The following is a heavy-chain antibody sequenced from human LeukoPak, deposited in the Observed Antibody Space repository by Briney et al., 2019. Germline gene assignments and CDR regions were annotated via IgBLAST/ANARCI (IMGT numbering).Heavy chain of an antibody. D-gene: IGHD3-22*01. CDR3: ATSPYDSSGLGRI. J-gene: IGHJ4*02. Sequence: SVKVSCKASGGTFSSYAISWVRQAPGQGLEWMGGIIPIFGTANYEQKFQGRVTITADESTSTAYMELSSLRSEDTAVYYCATSPYDSSGLGRIWGQGTLVTVSS. V-gene: IGHV1-69*13. CDR2: IIPIFGTA. CDR1: GGTFSSYA.